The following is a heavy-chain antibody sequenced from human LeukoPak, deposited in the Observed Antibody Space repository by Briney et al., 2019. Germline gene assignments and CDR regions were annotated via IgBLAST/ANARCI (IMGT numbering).Heavy chain of an antibody. D-gene: IGHD6-13*01. CDR2: ISWNSGSI. CDR1: GFTFDDYA. J-gene: IGHJ6*02. V-gene: IGHV3-9*01. Sequence: GGSLRLSCAASGFTFDDYAMHWVRQAPGKGLEWVSGISWNSGSIGYADSVKGRFTISRDNAKNSLYLQMNSLRAEDAALYYCAKDIEAAAGSYYYGMDVWGQGTTVTVSS. CDR3: AKDIEAAAGSYYYGMDV.